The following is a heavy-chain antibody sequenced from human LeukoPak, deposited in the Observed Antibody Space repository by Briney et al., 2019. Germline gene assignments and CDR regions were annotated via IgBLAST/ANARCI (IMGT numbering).Heavy chain of an antibody. CDR3: ARVSLVRGAPDYYFDY. Sequence: SETLSLTCSVSGGSISYYYWSCIRQSAGKGLEWIGRIYSTGSIDYNPSLKSRVTMSVDTSKNQFSLKLSSVTAADTAVYYCARVSLVRGAPDYYFDYWGQGTLVTVSS. D-gene: IGHD3-10*01. CDR2: IYSTGSI. V-gene: IGHV4-4*07. J-gene: IGHJ4*02. CDR1: GGSISYYY.